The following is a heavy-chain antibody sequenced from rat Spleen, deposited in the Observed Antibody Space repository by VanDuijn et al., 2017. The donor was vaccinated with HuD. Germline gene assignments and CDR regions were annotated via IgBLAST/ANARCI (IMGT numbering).Heavy chain of an antibody. CDR1: GFTFSDYN. Sequence: EVQLVESGGGLVQPGRSLKLSCAASGFTFSDYNMAWVRQAPKKGLEWVATIIYDGSRTYYRDSVKGRFTISRDNAKSTLYLQMDSLRSEDTATYYCARHEGNSGYYFDYWGQGVMVTVSS. CDR2: IIYDGSRT. D-gene: IGHD4-3*01. J-gene: IGHJ2*01. CDR3: ARHEGNSGYYFDY. V-gene: IGHV5S10*01.